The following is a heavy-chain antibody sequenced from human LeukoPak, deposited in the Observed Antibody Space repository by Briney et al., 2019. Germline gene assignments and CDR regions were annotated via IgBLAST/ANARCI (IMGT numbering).Heavy chain of an antibody. D-gene: IGHD6-13*01. CDR2: IKSKTDGGTT. Sequence: GGSLRLSCAASGFTFSNAWMSWVRQAPGKGLEWVGRIKSKTDGGTTDYAAPVKGRFTISRDDSKNTLYLRMNSLNTEDTAVYYRARERRIAAAGKSLFFDYWGQGTLVTVSS. CDR3: ARERRIAAAGKSLFFDY. V-gene: IGHV3-15*01. CDR1: GFTFSNAW. J-gene: IGHJ4*02.